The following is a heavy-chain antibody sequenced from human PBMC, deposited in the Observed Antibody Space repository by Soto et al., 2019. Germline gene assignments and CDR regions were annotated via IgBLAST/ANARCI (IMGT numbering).Heavy chain of an antibody. CDR2: IYTSGST. V-gene: IGHV4-4*07. CDR1: RGYVNTFH. J-gene: IGHJ6*02. CDR3: AGGNCSSPNCYSFSGYYGMDV. Sequence: SETLSLTCTVSRGYVNTFHWSWVRQPAGKGLEWIGRIYTSGSTNYNPSLKSRVTMSLDTSKNQFSLKLTSVTAADTALYYWAGGNCSSPNCYSFSGYYGMDVWGQGTTVTVSS. D-gene: IGHD2-2*01.